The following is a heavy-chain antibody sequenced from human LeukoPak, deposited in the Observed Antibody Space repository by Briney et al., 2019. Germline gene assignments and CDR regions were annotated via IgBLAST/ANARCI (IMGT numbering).Heavy chain of an antibody. Sequence: GRSLRLSRAVSRFTFNKAWISWVRQAPGPRLKCFGRIKSKTDGGTTDYAAPVKGRFIISRDDSRKTLYLQMNSLKTEDTAVYYCTTGDPISMIVPDPYYFDYWGPGTLVTVSS. CDR2: IKSKTDGGTT. V-gene: IGHV3-15*01. D-gene: IGHD3-22*01. CDR1: RFTFNKAW. CDR3: TTGDPISMIVPDPYYFDY. J-gene: IGHJ4*02.